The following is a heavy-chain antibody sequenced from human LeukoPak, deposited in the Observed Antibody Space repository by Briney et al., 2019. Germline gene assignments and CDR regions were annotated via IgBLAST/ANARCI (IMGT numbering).Heavy chain of an antibody. D-gene: IGHD3-10*01. CDR2: IRYDGSNK. V-gene: IGHV3-30*02. CDR1: GFQFSRNG. CDR3: ARDFDDVNGNYYYIPDY. Sequence: GGPLRLSCAASGFQFSRNGMHGLRQAPGKGLEWVAFIRYDGSNKFYVDSVRRRFTISRDNSKNTLNLQMNSLRIEDTAVYYCARDFDDVNGNYYYIPDYWGQGMLVTVSS. J-gene: IGHJ4*02.